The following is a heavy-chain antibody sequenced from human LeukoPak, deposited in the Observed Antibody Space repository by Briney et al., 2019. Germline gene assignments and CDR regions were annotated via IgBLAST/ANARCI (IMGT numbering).Heavy chain of an antibody. J-gene: IGHJ4*02. Sequence: SVKVSCKASGGTFSSYAISWVRQAPGQGLEWMGRIIPIFGTANYAQKFQGRVTITTDESTGTAYMELSSLRSEDTAVYYCARAVRDDFWSGYYYFDYWGQGTLVTVSS. CDR3: ARAVRDDFWSGYYYFDY. CDR2: IIPIFGTA. V-gene: IGHV1-69*05. D-gene: IGHD3-3*01. CDR1: GGTFSSYA.